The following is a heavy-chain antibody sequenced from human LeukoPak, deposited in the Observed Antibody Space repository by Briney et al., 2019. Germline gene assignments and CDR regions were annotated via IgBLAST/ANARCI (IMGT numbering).Heavy chain of an antibody. CDR2: IYTSGST. D-gene: IGHD3-10*01. J-gene: IGHJ6*03. CDR1: GGSISSGSYY. Sequence: SQTLSLTCTVSGGSISSGSYYWSWIRQPAGKGLEWIGRIYTSGSTNYNPSLKRRVTISVDTSKNQFSLKLSSVTAADTAVYYCASGTYGSGSYYPYYYYMDVWGKGTTVTVSS. CDR3: ASGTYGSGSYYPYYYYMDV. V-gene: IGHV4-61*02.